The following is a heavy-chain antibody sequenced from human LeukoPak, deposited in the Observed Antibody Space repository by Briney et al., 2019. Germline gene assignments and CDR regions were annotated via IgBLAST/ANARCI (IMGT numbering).Heavy chain of an antibody. CDR2: IYTTGNT. J-gene: IGHJ6*03. D-gene: IGHD5/OR15-5a*01. CDR1: GDSISSGAFY. V-gene: IGHV4-61*02. CDR3: ARGSFYRNSYYYYINV. Sequence: PSETLSLTCSLSGDSISSGAFYWSWIRQPAGKGLEWIGRIYTTGNTNYSPSLKSRVTMSIDTSENQFSLKLTSVTAADTAVYYCARGSFYRNSYYYYINVWGAGTTVTVSS.